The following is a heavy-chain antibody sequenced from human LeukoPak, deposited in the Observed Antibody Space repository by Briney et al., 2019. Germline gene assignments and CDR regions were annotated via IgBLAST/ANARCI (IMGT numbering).Heavy chain of an antibody. CDR2: IRYDGNYK. CDR3: AKDLGLKVAGFDY. D-gene: IGHD6-19*01. J-gene: IGHJ4*02. V-gene: IGHV3-30*02. Sequence: PGGSLRLSCAASGFTFNNYGIHWVRQAPGKGLEWVAFIRYDGNYKSYADSVKGRFTISRDNSKNTLYLQMNSLRAEDTALYYCAKDLGLKVAGFDYWGQGTLVTVSS. CDR1: GFTFNNYG.